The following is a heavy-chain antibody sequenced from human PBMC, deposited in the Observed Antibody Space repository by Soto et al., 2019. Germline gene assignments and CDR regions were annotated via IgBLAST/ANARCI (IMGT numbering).Heavy chain of an antibody. Sequence: PSETLSLTCTVSGGSISSYYWSWIRQPPGKGLEWIGYIYYSGSTNYNPSLKSRVTISVDTSKNQSSLKLSSVTAADTAVYYCARVYCGGDCYSPPFGWFDPWGQGTLVTVSS. CDR2: IYYSGST. V-gene: IGHV4-59*01. CDR1: GGSISSYY. J-gene: IGHJ5*02. CDR3: ARVYCGGDCYSPPFGWFDP. D-gene: IGHD2-21*02.